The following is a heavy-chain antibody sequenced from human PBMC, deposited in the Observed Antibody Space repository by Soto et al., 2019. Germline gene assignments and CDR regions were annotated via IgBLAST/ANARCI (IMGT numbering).Heavy chain of an antibody. CDR3: VRDRYSSSGWFDP. D-gene: IGHD3-10*01. J-gene: IGHJ5*02. Sequence: SQTLSLTCAISGDSVSSYSAAWNWIRQSPSGGLEWLGRKYYRSRFFSDYAESVKSRIIINPDTSKNQFSLQLKSVTHEDTAVYYCVRDRYSSSGWFDPWGQGTPVTVSS. V-gene: IGHV6-1*01. CDR2: KYYRSRFFS. CDR1: GDSVSSYSAA.